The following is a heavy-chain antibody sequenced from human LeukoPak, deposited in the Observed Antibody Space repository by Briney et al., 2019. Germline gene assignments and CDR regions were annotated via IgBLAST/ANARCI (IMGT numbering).Heavy chain of an antibody. CDR1: GFTFSRYW. CDR3: ARGGLEPVDY. J-gene: IGHJ4*02. Sequence: GGSLRLSCAASGFTFSRYWMHWVRQAPGKGLVWVSRINEDGSTTSYADSVKGRFTISRDNVKNTLYLQMNGLRAEDTAVYYCARGGLEPVDYWGQGTLVTISS. V-gene: IGHV3-74*01. CDR2: INEDGSTT. D-gene: IGHD1-14*01.